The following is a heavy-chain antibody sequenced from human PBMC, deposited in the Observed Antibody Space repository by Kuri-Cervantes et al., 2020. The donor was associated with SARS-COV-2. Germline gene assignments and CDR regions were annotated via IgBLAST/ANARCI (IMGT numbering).Heavy chain of an antibody. CDR1: GYTLTELS. CDR3: STDLAVFGSGGSCCLH. CDR2: FDPEDGET. Sequence: ASVQVSCKASGYTLTELSMHWVRQAPGKGLEWMGGFDPEDGETIYAQKFQGRVTMTEDTSTDTAYMELSSLRSEDTAVYYCSTDLAVFGSGGSCCLHWGQGTLVTVSS. D-gene: IGHD2-15*01. J-gene: IGHJ4*01. V-gene: IGHV1-24*01.